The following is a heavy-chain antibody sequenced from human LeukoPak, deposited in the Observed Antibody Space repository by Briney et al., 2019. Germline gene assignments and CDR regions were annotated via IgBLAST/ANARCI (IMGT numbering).Heavy chain of an antibody. CDR3: ARRTTGTDADAFDI. V-gene: IGHV4-39*01. D-gene: IGHD1-1*01. J-gene: IGHJ3*02. CDR1: GGSISSSRYY. CDR2: ISYTGST. Sequence: SETLSLTCSVSGGSISSSRYYWAWIRQPPGKGPQWIGSISYTGSTYYDPSLKSRVTISVDTSKNQFSLRLSSVTAADTAVYYCARRTTGTDADAFDIWGQGTMVTVSS.